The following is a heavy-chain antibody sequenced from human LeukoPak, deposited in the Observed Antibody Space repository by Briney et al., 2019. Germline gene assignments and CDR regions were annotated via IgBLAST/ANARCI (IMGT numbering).Heavy chain of an antibody. J-gene: IGHJ4*02. D-gene: IGHD7-27*01. CDR2: IYYIGST. CDR1: GGSISSSSYY. CDR3: ARLRLTEVDY. V-gene: IGHV4-39*01. Sequence: PSETLSLTCTVSGGSISSSSYYWGWIRQPPGKGLEWIGSIYYIGSTYYNPPPKSRVTTSVDTSKNQFSLKLSPVTAADTAVYYCARLRLTEVDYWGQGTLVTVSS.